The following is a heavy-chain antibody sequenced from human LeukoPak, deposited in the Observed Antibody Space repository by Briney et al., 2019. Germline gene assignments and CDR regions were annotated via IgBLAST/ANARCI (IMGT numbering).Heavy chain of an antibody. CDR1: GGSISSSSYY. CDR2: IYYSGST. Sequence: SETLSLTCTVSGGSISSSSYYWGWIRQPPGKGLEWIGSIYYSGSTYYNPSLTSRVTISVDTSKNQFSLKLSSVTAADTVVYYCARAPKWELLRNWGQGTLVTVS. D-gene: IGHD1-26*01. V-gene: IGHV4-39*01. CDR3: ARAPKWELLRN. J-gene: IGHJ4*02.